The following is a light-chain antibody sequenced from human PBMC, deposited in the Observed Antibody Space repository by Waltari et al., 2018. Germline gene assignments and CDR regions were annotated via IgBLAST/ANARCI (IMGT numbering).Light chain of an antibody. CDR3: QQLNSYPST. V-gene: IGKV1-9*01. CDR1: QGISSY. Sequence: DIQLTQSPSFLSASVGDRVTITCRASQGISSYLAWYQQKPGKAPKLLIYAASTLQSGVPSRFSCSGSGTEFTLTISSLQPEDFATYYCQQLNSYPSTFGQGTRLEIK. CDR2: AAS. J-gene: IGKJ5*01.